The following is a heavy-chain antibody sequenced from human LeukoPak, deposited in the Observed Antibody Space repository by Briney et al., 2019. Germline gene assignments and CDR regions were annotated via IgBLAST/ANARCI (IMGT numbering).Heavy chain of an antibody. Sequence: PSKTLSLTCTVSGGSISSYYWSWIRQPPGKGLEWIGYIYYSGSTNYNPSLKSRVTISLDTSKNQFSLKLSSVTAADTAVYYCARGRSSGYYCGRTWSDPWGQGTLVTVSS. V-gene: IGHV4-59*01. J-gene: IGHJ5*02. CDR1: GGSISSYY. CDR2: IYYSGST. CDR3: ARGRSSGYYCGRTWSDP. D-gene: IGHD3-22*01.